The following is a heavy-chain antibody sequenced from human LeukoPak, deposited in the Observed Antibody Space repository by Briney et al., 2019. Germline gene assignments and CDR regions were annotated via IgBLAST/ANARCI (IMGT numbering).Heavy chain of an antibody. Sequence: SETLSLTCTVSGGSIISNYWSWIRQSAGTGLEWTGRIYGSGITDYNPSLKSRVTMSLDTSRKQFSLRLTSVTAADTAVYYCARLKFYDSTGYSPGYYMDVWGKGTTVSVFS. CDR1: GGSIISNY. D-gene: IGHD3-22*01. J-gene: IGHJ6*03. CDR2: IYGSGIT. CDR3: ARLKFYDSTGYSPGYYMDV. V-gene: IGHV4-4*07.